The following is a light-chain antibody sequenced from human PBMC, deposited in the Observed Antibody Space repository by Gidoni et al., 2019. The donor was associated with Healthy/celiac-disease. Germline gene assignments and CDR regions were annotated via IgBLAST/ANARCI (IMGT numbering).Light chain of an antibody. Sequence: EIVMTQSPATLSVSPGKRATLSCRASQSVSTNLAWYRQKPDQAHRLLIYSASTRATGIPATFRGSGSGTEFTLTISSLQSEDFAVYYCQQYNNWPPMTFGQGTKVEIK. CDR3: QQYNNWPPMT. CDR2: SAS. J-gene: IGKJ1*01. CDR1: QSVSTN. V-gene: IGKV3-15*01.